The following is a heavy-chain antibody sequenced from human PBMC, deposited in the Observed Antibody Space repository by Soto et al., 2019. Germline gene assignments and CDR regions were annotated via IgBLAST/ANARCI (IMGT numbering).Heavy chain of an antibody. CDR1: GDSVNICTSY. D-gene: IGHD2-21*01. CDR3: TRGGDPYKTGH. V-gene: IGHV4-61*01. Sequence: SXTLSLTCTVPGDSVNICTSYWTWIRQPPGKGLEWIGFIHYSGSTNYDPSLKGRVTMSVDTSKNQFSLKLTSVNTADTAIYYCTRGGDPYKTGHWGQGTLVTVSS. J-gene: IGHJ4*02. CDR2: IHYSGST.